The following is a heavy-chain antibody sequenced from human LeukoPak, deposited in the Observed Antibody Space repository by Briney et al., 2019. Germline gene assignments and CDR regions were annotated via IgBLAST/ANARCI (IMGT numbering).Heavy chain of an antibody. CDR1: GFTFSDYY. J-gene: IGHJ6*03. D-gene: IGHD5-24*01. V-gene: IGHV3-11*01. CDR3: ARVGWLQNDYYYYYMDV. CDR2: ISSSGSTI. Sequence: PGGSLRLSCAASGFTFSDYYMSWIRQAPGKGLEWVSYISSSGSTIYYADSVKGRFTISRDNAKNSLYLQMNSLRAEDTALYHCARVGWLQNDYYYYYMDVWGKGTTVTISS.